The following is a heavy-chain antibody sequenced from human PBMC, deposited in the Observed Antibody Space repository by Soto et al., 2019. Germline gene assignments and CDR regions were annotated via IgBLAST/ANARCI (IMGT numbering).Heavy chain of an antibody. CDR1: GGTFSSYA. CDR3: AGNVLRFLEWLFLSSTYYYYYGMDV. J-gene: IGHJ6*02. CDR2: IIPIFGTA. Sequence: GASVKVSCKASGGTFSSYAISWVRQAPGQGLEWMGGIIPIFGTANYAQKFQGRVTITADKSTSTAYMELSSLRSEDTAVYYCAGNVLRFLEWLFLSSTYYYYYGMDVWGQGTTVTVSS. V-gene: IGHV1-69*06. D-gene: IGHD3-3*01.